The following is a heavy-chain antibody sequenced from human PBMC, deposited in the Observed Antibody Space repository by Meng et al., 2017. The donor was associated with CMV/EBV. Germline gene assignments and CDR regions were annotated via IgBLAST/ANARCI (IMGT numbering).Heavy chain of an antibody. Sequence: SLKISCAASGFTFDDYALHWVRQPPGKGLEWVSGISWNGGTIDYVDSVRGRFTISRDNAGNSVYLLMDSLRLEDTAKYFCVKGTGYDILTGYFDYWGRGVLVTVSS. J-gene: IGHJ4*02. V-gene: IGHV3-9*01. CDR1: GFTFDDYA. D-gene: IGHD3-9*01. CDR3: VKGTGYDILTGYFDY. CDR2: ISWNGGTI.